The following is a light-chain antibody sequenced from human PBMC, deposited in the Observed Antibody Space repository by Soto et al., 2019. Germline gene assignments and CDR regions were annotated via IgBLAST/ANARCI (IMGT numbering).Light chain of an antibody. CDR1: QSISSY. Sequence: DIQMTQSPSSLSASVGDRVTITCRASQSISSYLNWYQQKPGKAPKLLIYAASSLQSGVPSRFSGSGSGTDLTLTISSLQPDDFATYYCQQSYSTPFTFGPGTKVDIK. J-gene: IGKJ3*01. CDR3: QQSYSTPFT. V-gene: IGKV1-39*01. CDR2: AAS.